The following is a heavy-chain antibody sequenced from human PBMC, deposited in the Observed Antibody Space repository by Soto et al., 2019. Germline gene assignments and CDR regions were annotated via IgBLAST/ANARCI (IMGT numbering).Heavy chain of an antibody. CDR1: GGSISSSSYY. CDR3: ASEGRSEYYYDSSGYCALAY. CDR2: IHYSGST. D-gene: IGHD3-22*01. J-gene: IGHJ4*02. Sequence: QLQLQESGPGLVKPSETLSLTCTVSGGSISSSSYYWGWIRQPPGKGLEWIGSIHYSGSTYYNPSLKIRVAISVDTSKNQFSRKLGSVTAADTAVYYCASEGRSEYYYDSSGYCALAYWGQGTLVTVSS. V-gene: IGHV4-39*01.